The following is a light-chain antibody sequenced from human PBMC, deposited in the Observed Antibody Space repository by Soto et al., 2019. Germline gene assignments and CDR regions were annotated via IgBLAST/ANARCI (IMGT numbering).Light chain of an antibody. J-gene: IGKJ1*01. Sequence: EIVLTQSPGTLSLSPGERATLSCRASQSVSTSYLAWYQHKPGQAPRLLIYGAPRRATGVPDRFSGSGSGRDYTLTISRLEPEDFAVYYCQHYGSSRTFGQGTKVDIK. CDR1: QSVSTSY. CDR2: GAP. V-gene: IGKV3-20*01. CDR3: QHYGSSRT.